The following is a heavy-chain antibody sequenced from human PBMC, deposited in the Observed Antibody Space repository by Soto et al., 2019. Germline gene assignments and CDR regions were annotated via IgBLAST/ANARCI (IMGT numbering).Heavy chain of an antibody. CDR3: ARDRHCSGGSCYSPYNWFDP. D-gene: IGHD2-15*01. CDR1: GGTFSSYA. Sequence: QVQLVQSGAEVKKPGSSVKVSCKASGGTFSSYAISWVRQAPGQGLEWMGGIIPIFGTANYAQKFQGRVTITADESTSTAYMELISLRSEDTAVYYCARDRHCSGGSCYSPYNWFDPWGQGTLVTVSS. J-gene: IGHJ5*02. V-gene: IGHV1-69*01. CDR2: IIPIFGTA.